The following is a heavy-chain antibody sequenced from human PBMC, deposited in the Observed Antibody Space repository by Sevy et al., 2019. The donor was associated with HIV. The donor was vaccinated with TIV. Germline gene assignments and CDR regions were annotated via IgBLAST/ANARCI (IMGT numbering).Heavy chain of an antibody. D-gene: IGHD2-2*01. CDR1: GFTFSSYA. V-gene: IGHV3-30*04. Sequence: GGSLRLSCAASGFTFSSYAMHWVRQAPGKGLEWVAVISYDGSNKYYADSVKGRFTISRDNSKNTRYLQMNSLRAEDTAVYYCAREGDLGYCSSTSCLQYFYYGMDVWGQGTTVTVSS. J-gene: IGHJ6*02. CDR3: AREGDLGYCSSTSCLQYFYYGMDV. CDR2: ISYDGSNK.